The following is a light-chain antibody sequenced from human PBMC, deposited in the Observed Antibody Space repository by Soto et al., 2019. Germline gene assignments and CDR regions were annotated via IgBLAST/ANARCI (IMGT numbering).Light chain of an antibody. J-gene: IGKJ5*01. CDR3: QQYTGPPTT. V-gene: IGKV3-20*01. CDR2: GAS. Sequence: EIVLTQSPGTLSLSPGGRATLSGRSSQSVSSNYLAWCQQRPGQAPRLLIYGASTRAAGIPDRFSGSGSGTDFTLTITRLEPEDSAVYFCQQYTGPPTTFGQGTRLEIK. CDR1: QSVSSNY.